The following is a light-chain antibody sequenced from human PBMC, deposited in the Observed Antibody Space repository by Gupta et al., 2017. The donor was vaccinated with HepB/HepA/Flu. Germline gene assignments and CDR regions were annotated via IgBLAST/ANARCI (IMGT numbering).Light chain of an antibody. CDR3: QQSFSAPLT. CDR1: QSISRY. Sequence: DIQLTQSPSSLSASVGDRITITCRASQSISRYLNWYQQRPGKAPKLLIYMASSLQSGVPSRFSGSGSGTDFTLTISSLQLEDFASYYCQQSFSAPLTFGGGTKVEIK. V-gene: IGKV1-39*01. CDR2: MAS. J-gene: IGKJ4*01.